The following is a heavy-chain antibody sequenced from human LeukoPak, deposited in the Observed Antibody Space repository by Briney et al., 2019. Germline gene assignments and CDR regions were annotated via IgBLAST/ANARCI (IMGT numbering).Heavy chain of an antibody. Sequence: ASVKVSCKASGYTFTSYGISWVRQAPGQGLEWMGWISAYNGITNYAQKLQGRVTMTRDMSTSTVYMELSSLRSEDTAVYYCARDLGIAVAGNDYWGQGTLVTVSS. CDR1: GYTFTSYG. D-gene: IGHD6-19*01. J-gene: IGHJ4*02. CDR3: ARDLGIAVAGNDY. V-gene: IGHV1-18*01. CDR2: ISAYNGIT.